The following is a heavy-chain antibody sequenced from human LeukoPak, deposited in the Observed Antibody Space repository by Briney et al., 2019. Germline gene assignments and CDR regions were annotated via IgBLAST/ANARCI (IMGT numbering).Heavy chain of an antibody. D-gene: IGHD6-13*01. CDR1: GGSISSYY. J-gene: IGHJ4*02. Sequence: SETLSLTCTVSGGSISSYYWSWIRQPPGKGLEWIGYIYYSGSTNYNPSLKSRVTKSVDTSKNQFSLKLSSVTAADTAVYYCARHSSRWSFDYWGQGTPVTVSS. V-gene: IGHV4-59*08. CDR3: ARHSSRWSFDY. CDR2: IYYSGST.